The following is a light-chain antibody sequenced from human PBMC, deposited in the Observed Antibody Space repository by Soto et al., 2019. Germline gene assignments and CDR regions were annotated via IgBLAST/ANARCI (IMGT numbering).Light chain of an antibody. V-gene: IGKV1-5*03. Sequence: DIQMTQSPSTLSASVGDRVKITCRASQRISICLAWYPQKPGTAPKLLRYKAFTLESGVPSGFSGSGSGTECTLTISSLQPDDFATYDFQHYDGYSNSFGQGTKVEIK. CDR3: QHYDGYSNS. CDR2: KAF. J-gene: IGKJ2*01. CDR1: QRISIC.